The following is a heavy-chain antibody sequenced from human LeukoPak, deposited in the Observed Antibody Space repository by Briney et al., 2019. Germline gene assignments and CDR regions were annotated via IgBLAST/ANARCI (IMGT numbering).Heavy chain of an antibody. D-gene: IGHD2-15*01. CDR1: GFTFSTYT. CDR3: ARGGRAVHFFDD. CDR2: ISSSSAYI. V-gene: IGHV3-21*01. J-gene: IGHJ4*02. Sequence: GGSLRLSCAASGFTFSTYTMTWVRQAPGKGLEWVSSISSSSAYIYYADSMRGRFTISRDNAKNSLYLQMNSLRAEDTAVYYCARGGRAVHFFDDWGQGTLVTVSS.